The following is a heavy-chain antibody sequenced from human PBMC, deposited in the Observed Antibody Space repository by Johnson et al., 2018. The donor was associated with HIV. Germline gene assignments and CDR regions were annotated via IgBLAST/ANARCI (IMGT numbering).Heavy chain of an antibody. V-gene: IGHV3-23*04. CDR3: AKLETRQQLLGAFDI. CDR1: GFTFSCSA. CDR2: ITGSGINT. Sequence: VQLVESGGGVVRPGGSLRLSCAASGFTFSCSAMSWVRQAPGKGLEWLSSITGSGINTYYADSVEGRFTISRDNPKNTLYLQMNSLRAEDTAVYYCAKLETRQQLLGAFDIWGQGTMVTVSS. D-gene: IGHD6-13*01. J-gene: IGHJ3*02.